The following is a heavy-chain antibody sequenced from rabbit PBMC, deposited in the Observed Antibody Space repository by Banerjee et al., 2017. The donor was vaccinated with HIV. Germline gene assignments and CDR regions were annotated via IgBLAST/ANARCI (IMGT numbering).Heavy chain of an antibody. CDR3: ARDTGSSFSSYGMDL. J-gene: IGHJ6*01. V-gene: IGHV1S40*01. D-gene: IGHD8-1*01. CDR2: IAGSNTGFT. Sequence: QSLEESGGDLVKPGASLTLTCTASGVSFSSSDYMCWVRQAPGKGLEWISCIAGSNTGFTYSATWAKGRFTISKTSSTTVTLQMTSLTVADTATYFCARDTGSSFSSYGMDLWGPGTLVTVS. CDR1: GVSFSSSDY.